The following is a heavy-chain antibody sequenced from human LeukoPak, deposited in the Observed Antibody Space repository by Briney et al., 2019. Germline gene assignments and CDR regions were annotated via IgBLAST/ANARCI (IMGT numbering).Heavy chain of an antibody. CDR1: GGSISSGGYS. CDR2: IYHSGST. D-gene: IGHD3-22*01. V-gene: IGHV4-30-2*01. Sequence: SQTLSLTCAVSGGSISSGGYSWSWIRQPPGKGLEWIGYIYHSGSTYYNPSLKSRVTISVDTSKNQFSLKLSSVTAADTAVYYCARHFGYYDSSGAHYYFDYWGQGTLVTVSS. J-gene: IGHJ4*02. CDR3: ARHFGYYDSSGAHYYFDY.